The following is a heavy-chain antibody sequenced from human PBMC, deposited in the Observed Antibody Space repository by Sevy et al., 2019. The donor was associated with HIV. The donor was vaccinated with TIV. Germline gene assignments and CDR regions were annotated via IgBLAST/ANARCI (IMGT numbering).Heavy chain of an antibody. J-gene: IGHJ4*02. CDR3: ARASYYYDSSGPYYFDY. V-gene: IGHV3-48*03. D-gene: IGHD3-22*01. CDR1: GFTFSNFE. CDR2: ITSSGSTI. Sequence: GGCLRLSCAASGFTFSNFEMNWVRQAPGKGLERISYITSSGSTIYYADSVQGRFTISRDNAKNSLFLQMNSLRAEDTALYYCARASYYYDSSGPYYFDYWGQGTLVFVSS.